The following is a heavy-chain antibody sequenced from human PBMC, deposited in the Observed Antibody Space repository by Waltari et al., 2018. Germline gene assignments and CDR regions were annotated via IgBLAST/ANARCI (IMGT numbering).Heavy chain of an antibody. D-gene: IGHD3-10*01. V-gene: IGHV5-51*01. CDR1: GYSFTSYW. CDR3: ARTPDYYGSGSYFDY. CDR2: SYPGDYET. J-gene: IGHJ4*02. Sequence: EVQLVQSGAEVKKPGESLKISCKGSGYSFTSYWIGWVRQMPGKGLEWVGISYPGDYETRYSPSFQGQVTFSADKSISTAYLQWSSLKASDTAMYYCARTPDYYGSGSYFDYWGQGTLVTVSS.